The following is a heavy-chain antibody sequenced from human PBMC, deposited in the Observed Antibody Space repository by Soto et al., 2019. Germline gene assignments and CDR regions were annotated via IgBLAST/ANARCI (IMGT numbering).Heavy chain of an antibody. CDR2: IYYSGST. CDR1: GGSISSSSYY. J-gene: IGHJ3*02. CDR3: ARRQPRHAFDI. V-gene: IGHV4-39*01. Sequence: SETLSLTCTVSGGSISSSSYYWGWIRQPPGKGLEWIGSIYYSGSTYYNPSLKSRVTISVDTSKNQFSLKLSSVTAADTAVYYCARRQPRHAFDIWGQGTMVTVSS. D-gene: IGHD6-13*01.